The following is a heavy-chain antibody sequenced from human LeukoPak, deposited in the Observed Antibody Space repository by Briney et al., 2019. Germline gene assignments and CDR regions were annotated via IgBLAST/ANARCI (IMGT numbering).Heavy chain of an antibody. CDR2: IKPNSGGT. D-gene: IGHD3-22*01. V-gene: IGHV1-2*02. Sequence: GASVKVSCKASGYRFTGYYMHCVRQAPGQGLEWMGWIKPNSGGTNYAQKFQGRVTMTRDTSISTAYMELSRLRSDDTAVYYCAGGGRNYYDSSGYYYVGAFDIWGQGTMVTVSS. J-gene: IGHJ3*02. CDR3: AGGGRNYYDSSGYYYVGAFDI. CDR1: GYRFTGYY.